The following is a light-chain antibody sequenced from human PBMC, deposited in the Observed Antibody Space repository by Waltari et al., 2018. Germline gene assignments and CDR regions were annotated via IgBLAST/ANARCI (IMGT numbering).Light chain of an antibody. V-gene: IGLV2-14*03. Sequence: QSALTQPASVSGSPGQSITISCTGTSSDAGPYTYVSWYQQHPGKAPKLMIYDVSNRPSGVSNRFSGSKSGNTASLTISGLQAEDEADYYCSSYTSSSTLWVFGGGTKLTVL. CDR2: DVS. CDR3: SSYTSSSTLWV. J-gene: IGLJ3*02. CDR1: SSDAGPYTY.